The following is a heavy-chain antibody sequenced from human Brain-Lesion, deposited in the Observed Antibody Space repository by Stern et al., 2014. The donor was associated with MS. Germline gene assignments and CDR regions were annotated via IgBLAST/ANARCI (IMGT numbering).Heavy chain of an antibody. Sequence: QVQLVQSGAEVKKPGASVKVSCKVSGYTLTELYMHWVRQAPGKGLEWMGCFDPENGETIYAQKFQGSVTMTGGNSTTTTHLGLSGVRSEDTAVYYCATLSPGVGGNYYRHFDYWGQGTLVTVSS. J-gene: IGHJ4*02. CDR1: GYTLTELY. CDR3: ATLSPGVGGNYYRHFDY. D-gene: IGHD1-26*01. CDR2: FDPENGET. V-gene: IGHV1-24*01.